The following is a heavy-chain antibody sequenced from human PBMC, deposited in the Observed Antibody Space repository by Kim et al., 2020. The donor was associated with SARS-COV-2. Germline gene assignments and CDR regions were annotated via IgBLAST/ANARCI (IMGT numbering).Heavy chain of an antibody. D-gene: IGHD2-15*01. J-gene: IGHJ4*02. Sequence: GGSLRLSCAASGFTFSSYAMSWVRQAPGKGLEWVSAISGGGGSTYYADSVKGRFTISRDNSKNTLYLQMNSLRAEDTAVYYCAKDLKFGGYCSGSSCLGLGIDDWGQGTPVTVSS. CDR2: ISGGGGST. CDR3: AKDLKFGGYCSGSSCLGLGIDD. V-gene: IGHV3-23*01. CDR1: GFTFSSYA.